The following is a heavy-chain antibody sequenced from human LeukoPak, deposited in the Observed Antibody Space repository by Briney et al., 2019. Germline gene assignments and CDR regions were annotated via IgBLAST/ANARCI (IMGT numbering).Heavy chain of an antibody. V-gene: IGHV3-23*01. J-gene: IGHJ4*02. CDR1: GFTFSSYS. Sequence: PGGSLRLSCAASGFTFSSYSMNWVRQAPGKGLEWVSTITSNGGSTYYADSVEGRFTISRDNSKNTLYLHMNSVRAEDTAVYYCAKGGCSASCYSTYWAQGTLVTVSS. CDR2: ITSNGGST. CDR3: AKGGCSASCYSTY. D-gene: IGHD2-2*02.